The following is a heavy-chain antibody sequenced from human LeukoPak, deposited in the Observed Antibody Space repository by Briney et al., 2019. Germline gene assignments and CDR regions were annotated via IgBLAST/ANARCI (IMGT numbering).Heavy chain of an antibody. Sequence: SEILSLTCAAYGGSFSGYYWSWIRQPPGKGLEWIGEINHSGSTNYNPSLKSRVTISVDTSKNQFSLKLSSVTAADTAVYYCARRAEPGWFDPWGQGTLVTVSS. V-gene: IGHV4-34*01. J-gene: IGHJ5*02. D-gene: IGHD1-26*01. CDR2: INHSGST. CDR1: GGSFSGYY. CDR3: ARRAEPGWFDP.